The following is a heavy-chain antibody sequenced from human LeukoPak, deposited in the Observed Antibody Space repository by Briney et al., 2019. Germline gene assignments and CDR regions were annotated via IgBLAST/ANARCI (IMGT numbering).Heavy chain of an antibody. J-gene: IGHJ6*02. CDR2: ISYDGSKK. D-gene: IGHD2/OR15-2a*01. CDR3: ARVAAAYDTFSYHGMDV. V-gene: IGHV3-30-3*01. Sequence: PGGSLRLSCAASGFDFSINAMHWVRQAPGKGLEWVSLISYDGSKKYYADSVKGRFTISRDNSKITLHLRMNSLRPEDAAVYYCARVAAAYDTFSYHGMDVWGQGTTVIVSS. CDR1: GFDFSINA.